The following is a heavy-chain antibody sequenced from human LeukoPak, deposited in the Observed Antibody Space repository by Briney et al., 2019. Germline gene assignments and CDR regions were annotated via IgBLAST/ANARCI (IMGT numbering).Heavy chain of an antibody. V-gene: IGHV4-59*01. CDR1: GGSISSYY. J-gene: IGHJ4*02. Sequence: KPSETLSLTCSVSGGSISSYYWSWIRQPPGKGLEWIGYIYYSGSTNYNPSLKSRVTISVDTSKNQFSLKLSSVTAADTAVYYCATSKGYYGSGSYYNLDYWGQGTLVTVSS. CDR2: IYYSGST. CDR3: ATSKGYYGSGSYYNLDY. D-gene: IGHD3-10*01.